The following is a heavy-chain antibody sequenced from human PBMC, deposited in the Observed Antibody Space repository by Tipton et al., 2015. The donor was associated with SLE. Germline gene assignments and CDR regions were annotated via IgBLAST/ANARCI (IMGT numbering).Heavy chain of an antibody. Sequence: KPSETLSLTCAVYGGSFSGYYWSWIRQPPGKGLEWIGEINHSGSTNYNPSLKSRVTISIDTSKNQFSLKVSSVTAADTAVYYCARGRYCSSTSCSHYFDYWGQGTLVTVSS. CDR1: GGSFSGYY. J-gene: IGHJ4*02. V-gene: IGHV4-34*01. CDR3: ARGRYCSSTSCSHYFDY. CDR2: INHSGST. D-gene: IGHD2-2*01.